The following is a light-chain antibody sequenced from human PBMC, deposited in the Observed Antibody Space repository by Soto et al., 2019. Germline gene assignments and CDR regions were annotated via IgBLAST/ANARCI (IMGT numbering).Light chain of an antibody. CDR2: WAS. CDR3: QQYYSTPYT. CDR1: QSVLSSSNNKNY. Sequence: DIVMTQSPDFLAVSLGERATINCKSSQSVLSSSNNKNYLTWYQQKPGQPPKLLIYWASARESGVPDRFSGSRSGTDFTLTISSLQAEDVAVYYCQQYYSTPYTFGQGTNLEIK. J-gene: IGKJ2*01. V-gene: IGKV4-1*01.